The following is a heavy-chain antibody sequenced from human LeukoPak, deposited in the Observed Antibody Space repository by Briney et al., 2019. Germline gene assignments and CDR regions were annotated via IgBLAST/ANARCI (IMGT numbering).Heavy chain of an antibody. CDR1: GGSISSSNW. Sequence: SETLSLTCAASGGSISSSNWWSWVRQPPGKGLEWIGEIYHSGSTNYNPSLKSRVTISVDKSKNQFSLKLSSVTAADTAVYYCARTTFEYYYGMDVWGQGTTVTVSS. CDR3: ARTTFEYYYGMDV. V-gene: IGHV4-4*02. CDR2: IYHSGST. D-gene: IGHD1-1*01. J-gene: IGHJ6*02.